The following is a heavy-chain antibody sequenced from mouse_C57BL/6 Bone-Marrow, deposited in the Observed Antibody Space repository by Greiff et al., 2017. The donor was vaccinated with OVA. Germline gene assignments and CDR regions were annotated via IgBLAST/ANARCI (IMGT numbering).Heavy chain of an antibody. CDR1: GYTFTDYY. Sequence: VQLQQSGAELVRPGASVKLSCKASGYTFTDYYINWVKQRPGQGLEWIARIYPGSGNTYYNEKFKGKATLTAEKSSSTAYMQLSSLTSEDSAVYFCARGPYYYGSSPHYWGQGTSVTVSS. CDR3: ARGPYYYGSSPHY. CDR2: IYPGSGNT. J-gene: IGHJ4*01. D-gene: IGHD1-1*01. V-gene: IGHV1-76*01.